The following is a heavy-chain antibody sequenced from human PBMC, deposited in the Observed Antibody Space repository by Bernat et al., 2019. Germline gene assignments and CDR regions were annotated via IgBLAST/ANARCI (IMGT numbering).Heavy chain of an antibody. V-gene: IGHV3-30*03. D-gene: IGHD2-21*01. Sequence: QVQLMESGGGVVQPGRSLRLSCAASGFTFSSYGMHWVRQAPGKGLEWVAVISYDGSNKYYADSVKGRFTISRDNSKNMLYLQMNSLRAEDTAVYYCAREMGILWTGADHWGQGSLVTVSS. J-gene: IGHJ5*02. CDR2: ISYDGSNK. CDR3: AREMGILWTGADH. CDR1: GFTFSSYG.